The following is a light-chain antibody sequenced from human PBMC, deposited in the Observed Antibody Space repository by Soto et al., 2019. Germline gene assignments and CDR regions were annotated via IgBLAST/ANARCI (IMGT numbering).Light chain of an antibody. CDR2: EVS. V-gene: IGLV2-14*01. J-gene: IGLJ1*01. CDR1: SSDVGGYRY. Sequence: QSALTQPASVSGSPGQSITISCTGTSSDVGGYRYVSWFQHHPGKAPKLIIYEVSNRPSGISDRFSGSKSGNTASLTISGLQAEDEADYYCNSYTSTTPYVFGTGTKVTVL. CDR3: NSYTSTTPYV.